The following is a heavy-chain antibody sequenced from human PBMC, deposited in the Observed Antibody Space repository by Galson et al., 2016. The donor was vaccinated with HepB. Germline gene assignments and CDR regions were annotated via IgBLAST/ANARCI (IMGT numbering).Heavy chain of an antibody. Sequence: SVKVSCKASGYTFTNYDINWVRQAPGQGLEWMGWMNPDSETTGYAQKFQGRVTMTRNTSINTAYMELSSLRSEDTAVYYCARAVRVFNFDYWGQGTLVTVAS. D-gene: IGHD6-6*01. J-gene: IGHJ4*02. CDR1: GYTFTNYD. CDR2: MNPDSETT. CDR3: ARAVRVFNFDY. V-gene: IGHV1-8*01.